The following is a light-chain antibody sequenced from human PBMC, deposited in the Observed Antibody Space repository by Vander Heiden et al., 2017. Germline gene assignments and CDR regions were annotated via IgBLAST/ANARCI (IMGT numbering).Light chain of an antibody. V-gene: IGKV3-15*01. Sequence: EVVMTQSPATLSVSPGEGATLSCGTSQSVGSLLAWYQHKPGQAPRLLIYRASTRATGIPARFSGSGSGTEFTLTISSLQSEDFAVYYCQQYNNWPITFGQGTRLEIK. CDR3: QQYNNWPIT. J-gene: IGKJ5*01. CDR1: QSVGSL. CDR2: RAS.